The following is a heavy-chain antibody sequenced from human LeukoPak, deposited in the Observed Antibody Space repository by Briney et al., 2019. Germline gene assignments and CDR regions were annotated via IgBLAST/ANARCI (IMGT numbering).Heavy chain of an antibody. Sequence: GGSLRLSCAASGFTFSSYWMSWVRQAPGKGLEWVANIKQDGSEKYYVDSVKGRFTISKDNAKNSLYPQMNSLRAEDTAVYYCARALTLKGRRGPYYFDYWGQGTLVTVSS. CDR1: GFTFSSYW. V-gene: IGHV3-7*01. J-gene: IGHJ4*02. CDR3: ARALTLKGRRGPYYFDY. D-gene: IGHD3-10*01. CDR2: IKQDGSEK.